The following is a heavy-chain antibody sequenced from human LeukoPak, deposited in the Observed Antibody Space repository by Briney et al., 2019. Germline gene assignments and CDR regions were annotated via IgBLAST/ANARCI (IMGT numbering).Heavy chain of an antibody. CDR2: ITPIFGTA. D-gene: IGHD4-11*01. CDR3: ARHHSNYYYYYMDV. V-gene: IGHV1-69*05. Sequence: ASVKVSCKASGGTFSSYAISWVRQAPRQGLEWMGGITPIFGTANYAQKFQGRVTITTDESTSTAYMELSSLRSEDTAVYYCARHHSNYYYYYMDVWGKGTTVTVSS. CDR1: GGTFSSYA. J-gene: IGHJ6*03.